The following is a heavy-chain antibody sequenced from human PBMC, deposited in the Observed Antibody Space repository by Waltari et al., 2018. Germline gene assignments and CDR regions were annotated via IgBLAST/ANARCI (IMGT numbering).Heavy chain of an antibody. V-gene: IGHV4-39*01. Sequence: QVQLQESGPGMLRPSETLSLTCTVSGDSIKTDTYYWGWIRQSPGTGLECLGTIHSRGTTYVPASLEPRVTISVDTFNNRFSLNLRSATAADTAVYFCARLVWFGAWIDNWGQGSLVTVSS. D-gene: IGHD3-10*01. CDR1: GDSIKTDTYY. J-gene: IGHJ4*02. CDR2: IHSRGTT. CDR3: ARLVWFGAWIDN.